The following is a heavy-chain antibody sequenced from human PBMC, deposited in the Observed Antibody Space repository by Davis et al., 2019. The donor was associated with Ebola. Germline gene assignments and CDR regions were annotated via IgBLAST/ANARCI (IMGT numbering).Heavy chain of an antibody. CDR1: GFTFSSYW. Sequence: GESLKISCAASGFTFSSYWMSWVRQAPGKGLEWVANIKQDGSEKYYVDSVKGRFTISRDNAKNSLYLQMNSLRAEDTAVYYCAKDHAEIWLIYYYYGMDVWGQGTTVTVSS. CDR3: AKDHAEIWLIYYYYGMDV. CDR2: IKQDGSEK. V-gene: IGHV3-7*01. D-gene: IGHD5-18*01. J-gene: IGHJ6*02.